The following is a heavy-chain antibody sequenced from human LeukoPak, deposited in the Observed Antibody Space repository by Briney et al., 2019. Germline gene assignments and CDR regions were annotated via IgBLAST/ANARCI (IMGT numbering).Heavy chain of an antibody. D-gene: IGHD3-10*01. J-gene: IGHJ4*02. CDR1: GGSISSSSYY. CDR3: ARHGSLYGSGSLAFTW. CDR2: INHSGST. V-gene: IGHV4-39*01. Sequence: SETLSLTCTVSGGSISSSSYYWGWIRQPPGKGLEWIGGINHSGSTNYNPSLKSRVTISVDTSKNQFSLKLSSVTAADTAVYYCARHGSLYGSGSLAFTWWGQGTLVTVSS.